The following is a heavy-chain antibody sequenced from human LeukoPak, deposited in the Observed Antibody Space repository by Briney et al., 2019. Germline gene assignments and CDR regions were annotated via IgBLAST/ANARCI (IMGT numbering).Heavy chain of an antibody. D-gene: IGHD3-22*01. J-gene: IGHJ4*02. V-gene: IGHV3-30*18. CDR3: AKVWRRYDSSGYYHY. Sequence: GGSLRLSCAASGFTFNSYAMSWFRQAPGKGLEWVAVISYDGSNKYYADSVKGRFTISRDNSKNTLYLQMNSLRAEDTAVYYCAKVWRRYDSSGYYHYWGQGTLVTVSS. CDR1: GFTFNSYA. CDR2: ISYDGSNK.